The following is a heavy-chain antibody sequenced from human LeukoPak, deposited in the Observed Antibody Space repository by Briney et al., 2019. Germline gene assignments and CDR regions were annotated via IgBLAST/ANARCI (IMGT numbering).Heavy chain of an antibody. J-gene: IGHJ5*02. CDR3: ATCVEDWFDP. CDR1: GGSISSGGYS. V-gene: IGHV4-31*03. Sequence: PSQTLSLTCTVSGGSISSGGYSWSWIRQHPGKGLEWIGYIYYSGSTYYNPSLKSRVTISVDTSKNQFSLKLSSVTAADTAVYYCATCVEDWFDPWGQGTLVTVSS. CDR2: IYYSGST. D-gene: IGHD5-24*01.